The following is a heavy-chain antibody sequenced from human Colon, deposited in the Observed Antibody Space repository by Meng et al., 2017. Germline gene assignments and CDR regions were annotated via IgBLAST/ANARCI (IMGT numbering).Heavy chain of an antibody. CDR2: VQDADAS. CDR1: PGSAPPYS. J-gene: IGHJ5*02. Sequence: QLPPQPPQQTLPEPPETPYLTSAVSPGSAPPYSWTCIRRSPRRQLEWIGHVQDADASNYYPPPVSRVAISLDTSRNHFSLQLTSLAAATTAVYYCARGYKWFDLDPWGQGTLVTVSS. D-gene: IGHD3-10*01. CDR3: ARGYKWFDLDP. V-gene: IGHV4-59*02.